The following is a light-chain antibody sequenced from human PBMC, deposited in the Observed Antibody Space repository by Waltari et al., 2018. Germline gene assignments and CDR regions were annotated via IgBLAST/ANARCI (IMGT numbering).Light chain of an antibody. CDR1: NSDVGNYNL. Sequence: QAALTQPASVSGSPGQSITISCTGSNSDVGNYNLVSWYQKHPGKAPKLIIYEVTNHPLGISDRFSGLKTGNTASLTISWLQAEDEADYYCCSYAGSWIWVFGGGTELTVL. J-gene: IGLJ3*02. V-gene: IGLV2-23*02. CDR3: CSYAGSWIWV. CDR2: EVT.